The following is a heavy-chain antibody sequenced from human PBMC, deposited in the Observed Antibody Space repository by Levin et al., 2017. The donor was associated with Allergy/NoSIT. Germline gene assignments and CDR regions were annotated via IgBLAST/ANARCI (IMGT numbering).Heavy chain of an antibody. CDR3: ARRLSYSSGWSY. CDR2: INLDDSNT. Sequence: GGSLRLSCKGSGYSSTKYWIGWVRQMSGKGLEWMGIINLDDSNTRYSPSFQGQVTISADKSISTAYLQWNTLKASDTAIYYCARRLSYSSGWSYWGQGTLVTVSS. V-gene: IGHV5-51*01. CDR1: GYSSTKYW. J-gene: IGHJ4*02. D-gene: IGHD6-19*01.